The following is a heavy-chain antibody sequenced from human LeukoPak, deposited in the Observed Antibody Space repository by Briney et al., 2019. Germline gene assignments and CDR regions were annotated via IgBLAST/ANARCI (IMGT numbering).Heavy chain of an antibody. CDR2: IYHSGST. J-gene: IGHJ4*02. V-gene: IGHV4-38-2*01. D-gene: IGHD6-13*01. Sequence: TSSETLSLTCAVSGYSISSGYYWGWIRQPPGKGLEWIGSIYHSGSTYYNPSLKSRVTMSVDTSKNQFSLKLSSVTAADTAVYYCARVASSHDFDYWGQGTLVTVSS. CDR3: ARVASSHDFDY. CDR1: GYSISSGYY.